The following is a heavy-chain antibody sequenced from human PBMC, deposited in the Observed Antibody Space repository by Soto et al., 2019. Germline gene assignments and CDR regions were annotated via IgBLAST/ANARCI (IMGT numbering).Heavy chain of an antibody. CDR3: ARGPQESNSDWFDP. CDR2: IYYSGST. D-gene: IGHD4-4*01. J-gene: IGHJ5*02. V-gene: IGHV4-31*03. Sequence: QVQLQESGPGLVKPSQTLSLTCTVSGGSISSGGYYWSWIRQHPGKGLEWIGYIYYSGSTYYNPSLKIRVTISVDTSKNQFSLKLSSVTAADTAVYYCARGPQESNSDWFDPWGQGTLVTVSS. CDR1: GGSISSGGYY.